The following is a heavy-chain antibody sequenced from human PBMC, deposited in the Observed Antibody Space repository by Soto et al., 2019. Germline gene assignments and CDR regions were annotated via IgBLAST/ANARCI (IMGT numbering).Heavy chain of an antibody. CDR2: IYHTGNA. CDR1: GGSLTNAGYS. CDR3: ARNWNYVGMNWFDP. D-gene: IGHD1-7*01. Sequence: LLQESGSGLVRPSQTLSVTCAVSGGSLTNAGYSWTWIRRAPGQGLEWIGHIYHTGNAYYNPSLKSRVTISLDMSKSHSSLNLTSVIAADTAIYYCARNWNYVGMNWFDPWGQGILVTVSS. J-gene: IGHJ5*02. V-gene: IGHV4-30-2*01.